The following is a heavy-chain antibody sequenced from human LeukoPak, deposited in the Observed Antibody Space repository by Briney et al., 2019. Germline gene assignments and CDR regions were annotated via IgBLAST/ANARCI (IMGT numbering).Heavy chain of an antibody. D-gene: IGHD6-19*01. CDR1: GGSISTYY. CDR2: IHYSGST. CDR3: AGGGWSFDAFDF. V-gene: IGHV4-59*08. J-gene: IGHJ3*01. Sequence: SETLSLTCSVSGGSISTYYWSWIRQPPGKGLEWIGYIHYSGSTNYSPSLKSRVTISVDTSKNRFSLRLSSLTAADTAVYFCAGGGWSFDAFDFWGQGTMVTVSS.